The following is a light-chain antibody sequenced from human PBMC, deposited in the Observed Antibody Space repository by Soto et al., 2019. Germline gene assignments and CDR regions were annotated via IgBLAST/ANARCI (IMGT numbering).Light chain of an antibody. CDR3: QHHNNYSPT. Sequence: DIQMTQSPSTLSASVGDRVTVTCRASQTISSWLAWYQQKPGKAPNPLIFDASSLESGVPSRFSGSGSGTEFTLTISSLQPGDFATYYCQHHNNYSPTFGQGTKVDIK. V-gene: IGKV1-5*01. J-gene: IGKJ1*01. CDR1: QTISSW. CDR2: DAS.